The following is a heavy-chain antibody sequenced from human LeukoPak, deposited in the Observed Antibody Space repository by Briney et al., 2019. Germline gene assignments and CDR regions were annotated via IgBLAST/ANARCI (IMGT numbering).Heavy chain of an antibody. V-gene: IGHV3-48*03. CDR1: GFTFSSYE. Sequence: HSGGSLRLSCAASGFTFSSYEMNWVRQAPGKGLEWVSYISSSGSTIYYADSVKGRFTISRDNAKNSLYLQMNSLRAEDTAVYYCARDPRGTTPLVPYWYFDLWGRGTLVTVSS. CDR3: ARDPRGTTPLVPYWYFDL. CDR2: ISSSGSTI. J-gene: IGHJ2*01. D-gene: IGHD1-7*01.